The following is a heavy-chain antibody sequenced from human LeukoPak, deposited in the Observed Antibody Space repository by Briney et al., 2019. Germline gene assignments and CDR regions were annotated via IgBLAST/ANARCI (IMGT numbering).Heavy chain of an antibody. CDR3: ARDRRGGGSPTLFDY. CDR1: GFTFSRYW. Sequence: GGSLRLSCAASGFTFSRYWMSWVRQAPGKGLEWVANIKQDGSEKYYVDSGKGRFTISRDNAKNSLYLQMNSLRAEDTAVYYCARDRRGGGSPTLFDYWGQGTLVTVSS. J-gene: IGHJ4*02. D-gene: IGHD1-26*01. V-gene: IGHV3-7*05. CDR2: IKQDGSEK.